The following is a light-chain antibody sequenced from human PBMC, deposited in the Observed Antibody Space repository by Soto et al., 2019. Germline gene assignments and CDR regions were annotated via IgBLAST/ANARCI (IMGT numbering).Light chain of an antibody. CDR3: REYGHSVLT. CDR2: AAS. V-gene: IGKV3-20*01. J-gene: IGKJ3*01. Sequence: EIVLTQSPGTLSLSPGERATLSCRASQRVSNSLVAWYQQKPGQAPRPLISAASSRATGIPDRFSGSGSGTHCSLDLSRLQPEEFAGHYGREYGHSVLTFGRATKVESK. CDR1: QRVSNSL.